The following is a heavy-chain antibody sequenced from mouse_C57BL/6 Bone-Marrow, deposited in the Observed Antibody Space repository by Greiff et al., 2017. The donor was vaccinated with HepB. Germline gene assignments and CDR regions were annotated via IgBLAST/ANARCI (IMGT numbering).Heavy chain of an antibody. CDR2: INPNNGGT. D-gene: IGHD2-5*01. CDR1: GYTFTDYN. J-gene: IGHJ1*03. CDR3: AREGSNYWYFDV. Sequence: VQLQQSGPELVKPGASVKIPCKASGYTFTDYNMDWVKQSHGKSLEWIGDINPNNGGTIYNQKFKGKATLTVDKSSSTAYMELRSLTSEDTAVYYCAREGSNYWYFDVWGTGTTVTVAS. V-gene: IGHV1-18*01.